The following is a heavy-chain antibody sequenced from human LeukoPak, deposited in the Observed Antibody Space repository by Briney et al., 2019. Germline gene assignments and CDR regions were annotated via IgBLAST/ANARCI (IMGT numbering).Heavy chain of an antibody. V-gene: IGHV3-53*05. CDR1: GFTVSSNY. D-gene: IGHD3-22*01. CDR3: ARDRYYYDSSGPFDY. J-gene: IGHJ4*02. Sequence: GGSLRLSCAASGFTVSSNYMSWVRQAPGKGPEWVSVIYTGGTTFYADSVKGRFTISRDNPKNTLYLQMNSLRAEDTAVYYCARDRYYYDSSGPFDYWGQGTLVTVSS. CDR2: IYTGGTT.